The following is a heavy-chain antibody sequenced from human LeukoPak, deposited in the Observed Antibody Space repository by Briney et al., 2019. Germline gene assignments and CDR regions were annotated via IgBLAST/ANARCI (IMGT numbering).Heavy chain of an antibody. CDR1: GDSIDSDEYY. CDR2: IWYSGGA. CDR3: LKHAGGIILT. Sequence: PSETLSLTCTVSGDSIDSDEYYWGWIRQPPGKGLEWIANIWYSGGAYYNPSLQSRVTITVDTSKNQFSLNVKSVTAADSAVYYCLKHAGGIILTWGQGTRVTVSS. V-gene: IGHV4-39*01. D-gene: IGHD1-1*01. J-gene: IGHJ5*02.